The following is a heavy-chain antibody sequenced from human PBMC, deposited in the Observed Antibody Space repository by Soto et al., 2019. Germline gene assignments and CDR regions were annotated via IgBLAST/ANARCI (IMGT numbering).Heavy chain of an antibody. CDR3: ARRVAAYYGMDV. CDR1: GGTFSSYA. D-gene: IGHD6-13*01. V-gene: IGHV1-69*01. Sequence: QVQLVQSGAEVKKPGSSVKVSCKASGGTFSSYAISWVRQAPGQGLEWMGGIIPIFGTANYAQKFQGRVTXXXXXXTSTAYMELSSLRSEDTAVYYCARRVAAYYGMDVWGQGTTVTVSS. CDR2: IIPIFGTA. J-gene: IGHJ6*02.